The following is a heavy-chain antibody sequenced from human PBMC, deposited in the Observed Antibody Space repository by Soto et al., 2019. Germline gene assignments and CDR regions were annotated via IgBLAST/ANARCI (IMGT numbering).Heavy chain of an antibody. CDR3: ARAHDYGSGSSLRYYYFDL. V-gene: IGHV3-30-3*01. J-gene: IGHJ2*01. Sequence: QMQLVESGGGVVQPGRSLRLSCAASGFTFSNYAMNWVRQAPGKGLEWVAVISYAGSNEFYADSVKGRFTISRDNPKNTLSQQMNILKAEDTAVYYFARAHDYGSGSSLRYYYFDLWGRGSLVTVSS. D-gene: IGHD3-10*01. CDR2: ISYAGSNE. CDR1: GFTFSNYA.